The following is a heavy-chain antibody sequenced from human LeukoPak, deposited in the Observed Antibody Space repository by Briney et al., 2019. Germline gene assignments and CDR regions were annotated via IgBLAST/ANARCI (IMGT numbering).Heavy chain of an antibody. Sequence: PSETLSLTCAVYGGSFSGYYWSWIRQPPGKGLEWIGEINHSGSTNYNPSLKSRVTISVDTSKNQFSLKLSSVTAANTAVYYCARDRVWFGEFALQFDPWGQGTLVTVSS. CDR3: ARDRVWFGEFALQFDP. D-gene: IGHD3-10*01. CDR2: INHSGST. CDR1: GGSFSGYY. V-gene: IGHV4-34*01. J-gene: IGHJ5*02.